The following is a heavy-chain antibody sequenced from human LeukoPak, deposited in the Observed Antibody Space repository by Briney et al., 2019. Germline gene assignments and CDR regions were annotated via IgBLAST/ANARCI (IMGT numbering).Heavy chain of an antibody. V-gene: IGHV4-59*01. CDR3: AREGTAVAGTDAFDI. Sequence: SETLSLTCTVSGGSISSYQWSWIRQPPGKGLEWIGNIYDSGSANYNPSLKSRVIISVDTSKNQFSLNLTPVTAADTAVYYCAREGTAVAGTDAFDIWGQGTMVTVSS. D-gene: IGHD6-19*01. J-gene: IGHJ3*02. CDR1: GGSISSYQ. CDR2: IYDSGSA.